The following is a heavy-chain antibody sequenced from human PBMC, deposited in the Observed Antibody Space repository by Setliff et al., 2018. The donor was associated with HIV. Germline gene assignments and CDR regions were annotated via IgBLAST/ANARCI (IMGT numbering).Heavy chain of an antibody. CDR2: ISAYSGNT. CDR1: GYTFTSYG. D-gene: IGHD4-17*01. Sequence: ASVKVSCKASGYTFTSYGISWVRQAPGQGLEWMGWISAYSGNTNYAQKLQGRVTMTTDTSTSTAYMELRSLRSDDTAVYYCVKARVDGDYYYYYYMDVWGKGTTVTVSS. V-gene: IGHV1-18*01. CDR3: VKARVDGDYYYYYYMDV. J-gene: IGHJ6*03.